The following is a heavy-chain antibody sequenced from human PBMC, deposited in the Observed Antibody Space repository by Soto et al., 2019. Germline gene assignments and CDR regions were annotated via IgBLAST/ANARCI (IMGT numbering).Heavy chain of an antibody. CDR3: ARRNYYDSSGYGHDNYYGMDV. V-gene: IGHV5-51*01. D-gene: IGHD3-22*01. J-gene: IGHJ6*02. CDR2: IYPGDSDT. Sequence: GESLKISCKGSGYSFTSYWIGWVRQMPGKGLEWMGIIYPGDSDTRYSPSFQGQVTISADKSISTAYLQWSSLKASDTAMYYCARRNYYDSSGYGHDNYYGMDVWGQGTTVTVSS. CDR1: GYSFTSYW.